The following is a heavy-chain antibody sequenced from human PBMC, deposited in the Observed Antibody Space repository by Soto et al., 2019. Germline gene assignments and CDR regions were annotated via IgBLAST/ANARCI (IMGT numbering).Heavy chain of an antibody. CDR1: GFTFCCYW. V-gene: IGHV3-74*03. CDR2: IKPDGSRT. D-gene: IGHD1-1*01. Sequence: GSLRLSCAVSGFTFCCYWMYWGRQALGEGLGWVSYIKPDGSRTKDSDSVKGRFTITRDHARKTLYLRMNSLRTEDTAVYYCARDNNWSYDSWGRGTLVTVSS. CDR3: ARDNNWSYDS. J-gene: IGHJ4*02.